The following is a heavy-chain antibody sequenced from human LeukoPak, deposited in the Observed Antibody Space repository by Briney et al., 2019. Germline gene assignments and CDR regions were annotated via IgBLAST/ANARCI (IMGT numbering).Heavy chain of an antibody. Sequence: GGSLRLSCAASGFTFSSYSMNWVRQAPGKGLEWVSSISSSSSYIYYADSVKGRFTISRDNAKNSLYLQMNSLRAEDTAVYYCARGRTSEPPFDYWGQGTLATVSS. CDR1: GFTFSSYS. D-gene: IGHD1-14*01. CDR2: ISSSSSYI. J-gene: IGHJ4*02. CDR3: ARGRTSEPPFDY. V-gene: IGHV3-21*01.